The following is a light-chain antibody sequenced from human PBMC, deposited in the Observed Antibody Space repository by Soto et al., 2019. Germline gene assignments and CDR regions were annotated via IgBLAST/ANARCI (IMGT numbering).Light chain of an antibody. CDR1: SSDIGTFNY. Sequence: QSALTQPASVSGSPGQSIAISCTGTSSDIGTFNYVSWYQQHPGKAPKLMIHEVSNRPSGVSDRFSGSKSGNTASLTISGLQADEEADYYCSSNTTYNTRVFGTGTKLTVL. J-gene: IGLJ1*01. CDR3: SSNTTYNTRV. CDR2: EVS. V-gene: IGLV2-14*01.